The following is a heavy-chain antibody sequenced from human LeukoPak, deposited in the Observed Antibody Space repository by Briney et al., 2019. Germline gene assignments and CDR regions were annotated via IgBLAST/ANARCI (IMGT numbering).Heavy chain of an antibody. V-gene: IGHV1-18*01. CDR1: GYTFKDYD. Sequence: GASVKVSCKASGYTFKDYDITWVRQAPGQGLEWMGWISAYNGITNYAQKLQGRVTTTTDTSTSTAYMELRSLRSDDTAVYYCARQGAWLFSHYFDYWGQGTLVTVSS. J-gene: IGHJ4*02. CDR3: ARQGAWLFSHYFDY. CDR2: ISAYNGIT. D-gene: IGHD3-22*01.